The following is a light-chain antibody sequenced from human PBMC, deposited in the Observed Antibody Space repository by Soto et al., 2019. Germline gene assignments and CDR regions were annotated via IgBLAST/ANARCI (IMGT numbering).Light chain of an antibody. CDR1: CGTVSPANN. CDR3: ELFMGNGISV. Sequence: QAVVTQEPSVSGSPGGTVTLTFGLICGTVSPANNPKWYQQTPGQAPRTLIYSTSTRSSGVPDRFSGSILGNNAALTITGAEEDDESDYYCELFMGNGISVFGTGTKLTVL. CDR2: STS. J-gene: IGLJ1*01. V-gene: IGLV8-61*01.